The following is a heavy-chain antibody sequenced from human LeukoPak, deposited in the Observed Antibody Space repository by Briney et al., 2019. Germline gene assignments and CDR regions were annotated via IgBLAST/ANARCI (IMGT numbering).Heavy chain of an antibody. CDR1: GFNFGTYA. CDR2: ISGSAGST. CDR3: ATDAATMNNAPDYYFDLDV. J-gene: IGHJ6*01. D-gene: IGHD1/OR15-1a*01. V-gene: IGHV3-23*01. Sequence: GGSLRLSCAASGFNFGTYAMNWVRQAPGKGLEWVSSISGSAGSTYYADSVKGRFTISRDNSKNTLSLQMNSLRADDTAVYYCATDAATMNNAPDYYFDLDVWGQGTTVTVSS.